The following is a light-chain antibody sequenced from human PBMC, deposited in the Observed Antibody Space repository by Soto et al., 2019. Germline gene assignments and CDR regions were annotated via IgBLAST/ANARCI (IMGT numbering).Light chain of an antibody. J-gene: IGKJ1*01. CDR3: QQYNSYS. CDR2: DAS. CDR1: QSISYS. Sequence: DIQMTQSPSIVSASVGDRVIITCRASQSISYSLAWYQQKPGKAPKLLIYDASSLKSGVPSRFSASGSGTEFTLTISSLQPDDFATYYCQQYNSYSFGQGTKVDIK. V-gene: IGKV1-5*01.